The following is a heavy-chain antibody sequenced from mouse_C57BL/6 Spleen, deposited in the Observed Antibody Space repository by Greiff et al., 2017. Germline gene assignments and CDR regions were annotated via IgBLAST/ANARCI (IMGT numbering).Heavy chain of an antibody. CDR1: GFTFSDYY. D-gene: IGHD5-1*01. J-gene: IGHJ1*03. V-gene: IGHV5-16*01. Sequence: EVQLVESEGGLVQPGSSMKLSCTASGFTFSDYYMAWVRQVPEKGLEWVANINYDGSSTYYLESLKSRFILSRDNAKNIPYLQMSSLKSEDSATYYCARGSTYWYFDVWGTGTTLTVSS. CDR2: INYDGSST. CDR3: ARGSTYWYFDV.